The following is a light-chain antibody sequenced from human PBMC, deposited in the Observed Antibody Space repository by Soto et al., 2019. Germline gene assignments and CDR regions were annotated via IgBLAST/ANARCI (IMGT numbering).Light chain of an antibody. Sequence: EIVLAQSPATLSLSPGERSTLSCRASQSVSIYLAWYQQKPGQAPRLLIYGASTRATGIPDRFSGSGSGTDFALTISRLEPGDFAVYYCQQYGSSSLTFGGGTKVDI. V-gene: IGKV3-20*01. J-gene: IGKJ4*01. CDR1: QSVSIY. CDR2: GAS. CDR3: QQYGSSSLT.